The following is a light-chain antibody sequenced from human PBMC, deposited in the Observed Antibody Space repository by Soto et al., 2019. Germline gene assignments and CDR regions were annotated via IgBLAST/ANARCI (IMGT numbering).Light chain of an antibody. Sequence: EIVLTQSPGTLSLSPGERATLSCRASQSLSSSSLAWYQQKPGQAPRLLIHAASSRATGIPDRFSASGSGTXXTXXXXXLEPEDFAIYYCQHYGSSALYTFGQGTKLEIK. CDR3: QHYGSSALYT. V-gene: IGKV3-20*01. J-gene: IGKJ2*01. CDR2: AAS. CDR1: QSLSSSS.